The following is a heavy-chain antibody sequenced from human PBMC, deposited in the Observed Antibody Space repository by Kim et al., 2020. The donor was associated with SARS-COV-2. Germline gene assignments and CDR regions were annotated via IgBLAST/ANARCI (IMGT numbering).Heavy chain of an antibody. CDR2: IKRQTEGATT. Sequence: GGSLRLSCAASGFTFSGSYMSWVRQAPGKGLEWVGLIKRQTEGATTDYAASVKGRFTISRDDSTNTLYLQMNGLKSEDTAVYYCTTELGYDYGHWFEPWGQGTRVTVSS. D-gene: IGHD4-17*01. V-gene: IGHV3-15*01. CDR3: TTELGYDYGHWFEP. CDR1: GFTFSGSY. J-gene: IGHJ5*02.